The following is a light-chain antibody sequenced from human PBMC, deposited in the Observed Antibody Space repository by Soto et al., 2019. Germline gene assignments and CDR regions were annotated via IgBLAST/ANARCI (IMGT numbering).Light chain of an antibody. CDR3: QQRNVWPPVT. V-gene: IGKV3-11*01. Sequence: EIVLIQPPATLSLSPGERATLSCRASPSVANFVAWYQQKPGQAPRLLIYGAFNRATGIPARFSGSGSGTDFTLTISSLEPEDAAVYYCQQRNVWPPVTFGQGTRLEIK. CDR1: PSVANF. CDR2: GAF. J-gene: IGKJ5*01.